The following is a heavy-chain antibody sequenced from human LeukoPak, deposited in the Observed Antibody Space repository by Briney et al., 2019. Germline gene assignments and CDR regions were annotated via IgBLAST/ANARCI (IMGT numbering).Heavy chain of an antibody. CDR2: ISYDGSNK. CDR3: AKTPDVVLWFGEFVYGMDV. Sequence: GGSLRLSCAASGFTFSSYAMHWVRQAPGKGLEWVAVISYDGSNKYYADSVKGRFTISRDNSKNTLYLQMNSLRAEDTAVYYCAKTPDVVLWFGEFVYGMDVWGKGTTVTVSS. V-gene: IGHV3-30*04. J-gene: IGHJ6*04. D-gene: IGHD3-10*01. CDR1: GFTFSSYA.